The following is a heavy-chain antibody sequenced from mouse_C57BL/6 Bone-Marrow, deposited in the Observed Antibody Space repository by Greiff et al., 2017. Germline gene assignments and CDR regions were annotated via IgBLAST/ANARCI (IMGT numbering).Heavy chain of an antibody. CDR1: GFTFSSSA. D-gene: IGHD1-1*01. CDR2: ISDGDSYT. J-gene: IGHJ1*03. Sequence: EVQGVESGGGLVKPGGSLKLSCAASGFTFSSSAMSWVRQTPEKRLEWVATISDGDSYTSYPDNVKGRFTISRANAENNLYLQMSHLKSEDTAMYYCARGRCYGSSPWYFDVWGTGTTVTVSS. CDR3: ARGRCYGSSPWYFDV. V-gene: IGHV5-4*01.